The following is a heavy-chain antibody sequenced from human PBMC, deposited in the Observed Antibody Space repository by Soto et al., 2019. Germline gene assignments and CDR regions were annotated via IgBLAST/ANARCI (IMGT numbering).Heavy chain of an antibody. J-gene: IGHJ5*02. V-gene: IGHV1-69*01. D-gene: IGHD1-7*01. CDR2: ITAIFGAA. CDR3: ARSEAVRSEAGTTVVGPNNWLDP. CDR1: GGTFSSYG. Sequence: QVQLVQSGAEVKKPGSSVKVSCKASGGTFSSYGISWVRQAPGQGLEWMGGITAIFGAANYAPTIQGRVTITADESTSTAYMEMNSLRSEDSAVYYCARSEAVRSEAGTTVVGPNNWLDPWGQGTLVTVSS.